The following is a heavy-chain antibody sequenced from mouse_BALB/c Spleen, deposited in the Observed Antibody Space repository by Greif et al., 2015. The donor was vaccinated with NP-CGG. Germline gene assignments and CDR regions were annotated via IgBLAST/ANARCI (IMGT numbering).Heavy chain of an antibody. CDR3: TRSDYYGPHFDY. Sequence: QVQLQQSGAELVKPGASVKLSCKASGYTFTSYYMYWVKQRPGQGLEWIGEINPSNGGTNFNEKFKSKATLIVDKSPSTAYMQLSSLTSEDSAVYYCTRSDYYGPHFDYWGQGTTLTVSS. CDR1: GYTFTSYY. D-gene: IGHD1-1*01. CDR2: INPSNGGT. J-gene: IGHJ2*01. V-gene: IGHV1S81*02.